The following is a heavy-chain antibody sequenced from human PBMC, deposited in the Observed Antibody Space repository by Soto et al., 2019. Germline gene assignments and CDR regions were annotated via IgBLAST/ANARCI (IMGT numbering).Heavy chain of an antibody. J-gene: IGHJ4*02. V-gene: IGHV3-30-3*01. CDR2: ISYDGSNK. CDR3: GRGPSILTRFDH. CDR1: GFNFSSYA. D-gene: IGHD3-16*01. Sequence: PGGSLRLSCAASGFNFSSYAMHWVRQAPGKGLEWVAVISYDGSNKYYADSVKGRFTISRDNSKNTLYLQMNSLRAEDTAVYYGGRGPSILTRFDHWGQGTLVTVSS.